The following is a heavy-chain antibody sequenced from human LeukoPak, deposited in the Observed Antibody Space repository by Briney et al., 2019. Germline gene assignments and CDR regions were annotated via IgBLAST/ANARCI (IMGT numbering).Heavy chain of an antibody. Sequence: GGTLRLSCAASGFSFSSFDMSWVRQAPGKGLEWVSTIGGSGGSTYYADSVKGRFTISRGNAKNSLYLQMNSLRAEDTAVYYCARAGSGRSPDWFDPWGQGTLVTVSS. J-gene: IGHJ5*02. CDR2: IGGSGGST. CDR1: GFSFSSFD. D-gene: IGHD1-26*01. CDR3: ARAGSGRSPDWFDP. V-gene: IGHV3-23*01.